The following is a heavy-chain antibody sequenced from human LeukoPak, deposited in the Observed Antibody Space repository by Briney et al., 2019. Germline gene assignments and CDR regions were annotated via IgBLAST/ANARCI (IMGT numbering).Heavy chain of an antibody. CDR2: TSVYNGVT. CDR3: ARDDWGITGYYYGMDV. D-gene: IGHD1-20*01. CDR1: GYTFTSYG. Sequence: ASVKVSCKASGYTFTSYGISWVRQAPGQGLEWKGWTSVYNGVTKYEQRFQGRVTLTTDTSTTTAYMELRSLISDDTAVYFCARDDWGITGYYYGMDVWGKGTTVTVSS. J-gene: IGHJ6*04. V-gene: IGHV1-18*04.